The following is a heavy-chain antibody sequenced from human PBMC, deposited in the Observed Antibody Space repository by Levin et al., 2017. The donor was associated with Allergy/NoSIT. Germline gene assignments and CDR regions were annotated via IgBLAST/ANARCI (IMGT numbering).Heavy chain of an antibody. J-gene: IGHJ5*02. CDR3: ATYFNTSGYDDH. CDR1: GFSVRNNR. CDR2: IYGGGAT. V-gene: IGHV3-53*01. Sequence: GGSLRLSCAASGFSVRNNRMNWVRQAPGKGPEWVSVIYGGGATYYKESVRGRFTISRDDSKNMVFLQMDNLRDEDTATYFCATYFNTSGYDDHWGQGSLVTVSS. D-gene: IGHD3-22*01.